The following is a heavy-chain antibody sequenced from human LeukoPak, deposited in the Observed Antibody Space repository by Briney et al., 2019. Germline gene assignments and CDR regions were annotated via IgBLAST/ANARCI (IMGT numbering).Heavy chain of an antibody. CDR1: GFTFNSYT. CDR3: AREGSLNWFDP. Sequence: GGSLRLSCAASGFTFNSYTMTWVRQAPGKGLEWVSSISSSGSYIYYADSVEGRFTISKDNAKNSLYLQMDSLRAEDTAVYYCAREGSLNWFDPWGQGTLVTVSS. CDR2: ISSSGSYI. V-gene: IGHV3-21*01. J-gene: IGHJ5*02.